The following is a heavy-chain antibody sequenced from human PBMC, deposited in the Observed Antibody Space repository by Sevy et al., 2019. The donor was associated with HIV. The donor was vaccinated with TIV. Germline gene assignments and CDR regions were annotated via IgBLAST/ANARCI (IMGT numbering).Heavy chain of an antibody. CDR2: ISGSGIT. Sequence: GGSLRLSCSGSGFIFSDYYMSWIRQAPGRGLEWVSYISGSGITYYADSVEGRFTISRDNAENSVFLQMHSLRVEDTAVYYCVRAMLKADSLWGQGTLVTVSS. CDR3: VRAMLKADSL. V-gene: IGHV3-11*04. J-gene: IGHJ4*02. D-gene: IGHD2-2*01. CDR1: GFIFSDYY.